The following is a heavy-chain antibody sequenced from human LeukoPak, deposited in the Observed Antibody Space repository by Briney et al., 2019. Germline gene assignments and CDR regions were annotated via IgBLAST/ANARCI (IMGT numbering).Heavy chain of an antibody. V-gene: IGHV5-51*01. D-gene: IGHD2-15*01. Sequence: RGESLKISCKGPGYIFTNYWIGWVRQMPGKGLEWMGIIYPADSDTRYSPSFQGQVTISADKSISTAYLQWSSLKASDTAMYYCARYCSGGICYSKGFDYWGQGALVTVSS. CDR3: ARYCSGGICYSKGFDY. CDR1: GYIFTNYW. J-gene: IGHJ4*02. CDR2: IYPADSDT.